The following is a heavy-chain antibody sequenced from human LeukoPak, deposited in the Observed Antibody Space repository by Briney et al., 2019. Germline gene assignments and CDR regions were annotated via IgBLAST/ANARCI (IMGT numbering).Heavy chain of an antibody. CDR1: GGTFSSYA. Sequence: SVKVSCRASGGTFSSYAISWVRQAPGQGLEWMGGIIPIFGTANYAQKFQGRVTITTDESTSTAYMELSSLRSEDTAVYYCASGKDIVVVVAADKAAEYFQHWGQGTLATVSS. V-gene: IGHV1-69*05. D-gene: IGHD2-15*01. J-gene: IGHJ1*01. CDR3: ASGKDIVVVVAADKAAEYFQH. CDR2: IIPIFGTA.